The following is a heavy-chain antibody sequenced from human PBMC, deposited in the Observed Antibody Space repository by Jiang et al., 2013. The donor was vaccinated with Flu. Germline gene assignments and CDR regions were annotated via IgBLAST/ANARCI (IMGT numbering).Heavy chain of an antibody. CDR2: IYYSGST. V-gene: IGHV4-39*01. Sequence: GSGLVKPSETLSLTCTVSGGSISSSSYYWGWIRQPPGKGLEWIGSIYYSGSTYYNPSLKSRVTISVDTSKNQFSLKLSSVTAADTAVYYCARQGVLPAVVKTYYFDYVGPGNPGHRLL. CDR1: GGSISSSSYY. D-gene: IGHD2-2*01. CDR3: ARQGVLPAVVKTYYFDY. J-gene: IGHJ4*02.